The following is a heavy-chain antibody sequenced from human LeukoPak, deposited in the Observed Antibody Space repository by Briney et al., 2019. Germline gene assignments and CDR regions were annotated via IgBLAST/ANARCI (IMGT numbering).Heavy chain of an antibody. J-gene: IGHJ4*02. CDR2: ISAYNDNI. V-gene: IGHV1-18*04. Sequence: GASVKVSCKASGYTFTGYYMHWVRQAPGQGLEWMGWISAYNDNINYAQKFQGRVTMTTDTSTSTAYMELRSLRSDDTAVYYCARDIGSGWFSDFWGQGTLVTVSS. D-gene: IGHD6-19*01. CDR1: GYTFTGYY. CDR3: ARDIGSGWFSDF.